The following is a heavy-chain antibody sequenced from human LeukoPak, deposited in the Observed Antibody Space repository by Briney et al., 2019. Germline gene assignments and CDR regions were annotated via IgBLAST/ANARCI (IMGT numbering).Heavy chain of an antibody. Sequence: ASVTLSCKASGYTFTSHDISWERQAPGQGLEWMGWITTFNGDTNYAQRLQGRVTMTTDTSTSTAYMELRSLRSDATAVYYCARFTPTIAAAGLDNWGQGTLVTVSS. V-gene: IGHV1-18*01. D-gene: IGHD6-13*01. J-gene: IGHJ4*02. CDR3: ARFTPTIAAAGLDN. CDR2: ITTFNGDT. CDR1: GYTFTSHD.